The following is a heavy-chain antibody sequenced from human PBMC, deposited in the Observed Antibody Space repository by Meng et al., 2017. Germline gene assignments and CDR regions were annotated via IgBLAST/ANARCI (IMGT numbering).Heavy chain of an antibody. J-gene: IGHJ4*02. D-gene: IGHD3-10*01. CDR2: INHSGST. CDR3: ARGSMVRGVFPLY. Sequence: GSLRLSCAVYGGSFSGYYWSWIRQPPGKGLEWFGEINHSGSTNYNPSLKSRVTISVDTSKNQFSLKLSSVTAADTAVYYCARGSMVRGVFPLYWGQGTLVTVSS. V-gene: IGHV4-34*01. CDR1: GGSFSGYY.